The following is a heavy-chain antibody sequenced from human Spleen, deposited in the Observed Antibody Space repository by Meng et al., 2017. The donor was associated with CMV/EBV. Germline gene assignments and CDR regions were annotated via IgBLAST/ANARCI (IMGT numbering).Heavy chain of an antibody. V-gene: IGHV4-59*01. Sequence: GSLRLSCIVSGGSISSDYWSWIRQPPGKGLEWMGYISYSGSADYNPSLKSRVTISVDTSKNQFSLKLSSVTAADTAVYYCARATITKEYRFDYWGQGTLVTVSS. CDR3: ARATITKEYRFDY. CDR2: ISYSGSA. CDR1: GGSISSDY. J-gene: IGHJ4*02. D-gene: IGHD2/OR15-2a*01.